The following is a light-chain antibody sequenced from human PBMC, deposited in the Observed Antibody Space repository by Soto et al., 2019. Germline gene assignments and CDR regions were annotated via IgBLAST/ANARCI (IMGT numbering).Light chain of an antibody. V-gene: IGKV1-39*01. J-gene: IGKJ2*01. CDR2: SAT. CDR3: QQSYSTPYT. Sequence: DIQMTQSPSSLSASVGDRVTITCRASQSISNYLNWYQQRPGKAPKLLIYSATSLQGGVPSRISGSGSGTEFTLTISSLQPEDFATFYCQQSYSTPYTFGQGTKLEIK. CDR1: QSISNY.